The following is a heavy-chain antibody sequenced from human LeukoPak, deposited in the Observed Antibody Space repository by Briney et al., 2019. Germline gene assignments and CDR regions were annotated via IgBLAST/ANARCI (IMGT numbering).Heavy chain of an antibody. CDR2: ISSSGFTI. D-gene: IGHD4-17*01. Sequence: GGSLRLSCAASGFTFSDYYMSWIRQSPGKGLEWVSYISSSGFTIFYADSVMGRFTISKDNARNSLYLQMNNLRAEDTAVYYCARVLYGDYSPFDSWGQGTLVTVSS. CDR1: GFTFSDYY. V-gene: IGHV3-11*01. CDR3: ARVLYGDYSPFDS. J-gene: IGHJ4*02.